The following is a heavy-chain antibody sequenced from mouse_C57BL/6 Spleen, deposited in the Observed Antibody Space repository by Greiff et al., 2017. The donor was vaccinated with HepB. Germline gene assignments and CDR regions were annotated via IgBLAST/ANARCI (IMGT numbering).Heavy chain of an antibody. CDR2: IHPNSGST. CDR3: ARYVHHYGRSYGYFDV. J-gene: IGHJ1*03. D-gene: IGHD1-1*01. V-gene: IGHV1-64*01. CDR1: GYTFTSYW. Sequence: QVQLQQPGAELVKPGASVKLSCKASGYTFTSYWMHWVKQRPGQGLEWIGMIHPNSGSTNYNEKFKSKATLTVDKSSSTAYMKLSSLTTEDSAVYDCARYVHHYGRSYGYFDVWGTGTTVTVSS.